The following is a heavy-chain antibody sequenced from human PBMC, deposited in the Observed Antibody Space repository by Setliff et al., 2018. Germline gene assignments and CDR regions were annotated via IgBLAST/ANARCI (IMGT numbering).Heavy chain of an antibody. CDR3: AKEYGSGMGAFDY. V-gene: IGHV3-30*02. CDR2: IRYDGTNK. D-gene: IGHD3-10*01. CDR1: GFTFSSYG. J-gene: IGHJ4*02. Sequence: GGSLRLSCAASGFTFSSYGMHWVRQAPGKGLEWAAFIRYDGTNKYYADSVKGRFTISRDNSKNTLYLQMNSLRAEDTAVYYCAKEYGSGMGAFDYWGQGTLVTVSS.